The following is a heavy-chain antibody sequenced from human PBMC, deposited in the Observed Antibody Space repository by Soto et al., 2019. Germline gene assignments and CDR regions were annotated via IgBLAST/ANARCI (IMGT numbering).Heavy chain of an antibody. CDR1: GFTFSNYP. CDR3: ARDLYWAFDY. CDR2: IRSTTSDT. J-gene: IGHJ4*02. D-gene: IGHD2-8*02. Sequence: HPGGSLRLSCTASGFTFSNYPMNWVRQAPGKGLEWISNIRSTTSDTYYADSVEGRFTISRDNAKNSLYLQMNSLRDEDTAVYYCARDLYWAFDYWGQGALVTVSS. V-gene: IGHV3-48*02.